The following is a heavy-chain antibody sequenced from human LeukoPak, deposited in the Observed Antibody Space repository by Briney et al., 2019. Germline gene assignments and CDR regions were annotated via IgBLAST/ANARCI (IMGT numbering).Heavy chain of an antibody. V-gene: IGHV4-34*01. D-gene: IGHD1-26*01. CDR2: INDSGTT. CDR1: GESFSGYY. Sequence: SETLSLTCAVYGESFSGYYWSWIRQPPGKGLEWIGEINDSGTTNYNPSLKSRVTISIDSSKNQFSLKLSSVTAADTAVYYCARDIGIVGAPGDYWGQGTLVTVSS. CDR3: ARDIGIVGAPGDY. J-gene: IGHJ4*02.